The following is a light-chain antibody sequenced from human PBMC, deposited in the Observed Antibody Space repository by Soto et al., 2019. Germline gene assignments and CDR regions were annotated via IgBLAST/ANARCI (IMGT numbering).Light chain of an antibody. V-gene: IGLV1-44*01. CDR3: AAWEDSLNGVV. Sequence: QSVLTQPPSASGTPGQRVTISCSGSSSNIGSNTVNWYQQLPGTAPKLLINSNNQRPSGVPDRFSGSKSGTSASLAISGLQSEDEADYYCAAWEDSLNGVVFGGGTKPTVL. CDR2: SNN. J-gene: IGLJ2*01. CDR1: SSNIGSNT.